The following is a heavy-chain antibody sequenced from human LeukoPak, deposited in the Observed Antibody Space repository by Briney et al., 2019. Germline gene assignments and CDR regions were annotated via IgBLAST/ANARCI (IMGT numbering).Heavy chain of an antibody. CDR2: INPNSGAT. D-gene: IGHD3-3*01. J-gene: IGHJ6*03. V-gene: IGHV1-2*02. CDR3: ARAAPYSIFGVVYPYYYYMDV. CDR1: GYTFTGPY. Sequence: ASVKVSCKASGYTFTGPYIHWMRQAPGQGLEWMGWINPNSGATKYAQKFQGRVTVTRDTSTSTAYMELSRLKSDDTAVYYCARAAPYSIFGVVYPYYYYMDVWGKGTTVTVSS.